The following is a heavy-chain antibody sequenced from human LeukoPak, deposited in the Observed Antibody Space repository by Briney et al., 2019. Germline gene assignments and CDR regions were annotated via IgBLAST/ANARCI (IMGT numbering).Heavy chain of an antibody. CDR2: IDPSDSYT. D-gene: IGHD3-3*01. V-gene: IGHV5-10-1*01. CDR3: ARQPDFWSGSYYGMDV. J-gene: IGHJ6*02. Sequence: AGESLKISCKGSGYSFTSYWISWVRQMPGKGLEWMGRIDPSDSYTNYSPSFQGHVTISADKSISTAYLQWSSLKASDTAMYYCARQPDFWSGSYYGMDVWGQGTTVTVSS. CDR1: GYSFTSYW.